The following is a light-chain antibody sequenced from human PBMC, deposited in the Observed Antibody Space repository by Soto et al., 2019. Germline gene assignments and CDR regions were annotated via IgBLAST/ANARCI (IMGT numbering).Light chain of an antibody. Sequence: QSALTQPASVSGSPGQSITISCTGTSSDVADYNFVSWYQQLPGKAPKLMIYEVSHRPSGVSNRFSGSKSGNTACLTISGLLAEDEAHYYCSSPPSSSIWVFGGGTKLTVL. CDR1: SSDVADYNF. J-gene: IGLJ3*02. CDR2: EVS. CDR3: SSPPSSSIWV. V-gene: IGLV2-14*03.